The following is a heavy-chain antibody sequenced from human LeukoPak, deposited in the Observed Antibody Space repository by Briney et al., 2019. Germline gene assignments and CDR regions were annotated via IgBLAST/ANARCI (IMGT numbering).Heavy chain of an antibody. D-gene: IGHD3-10*02. CDR1: GFTFSTYA. J-gene: IGHJ6*04. V-gene: IGHV3-30*18. CDR2: ISFDGSNR. Sequence: GGSLRLSCAASGFTFSTYATHWGRQAPGKGLEWVAVISFDGSNRYYAASVEGRFTISRDNSKDTLYLQMNSLRAEDTAVYYCAELGITMIGGVWGKGTTVTSSS. CDR3: AELGITMIGGV.